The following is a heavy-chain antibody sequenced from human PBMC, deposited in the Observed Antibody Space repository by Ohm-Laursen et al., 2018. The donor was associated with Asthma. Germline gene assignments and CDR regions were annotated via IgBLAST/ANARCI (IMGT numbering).Heavy chain of an antibody. V-gene: IGHV3-30-3*01. D-gene: IGHD6-19*01. CDR3: ARGPYSSGWYFQY. CDR2: ISYDGSNK. J-gene: IGHJ4*02. CDR1: GFTFSSYA. Sequence: SSLRLSCAASGFTFSSYAMHWVRQAPGKGLEWVAVISYDGSNKYYADSVKGRFTISRDNSKNTLYLQMNSLRAEDTAVYYCARGPYSSGWYFQYWGQGTLVTVSS.